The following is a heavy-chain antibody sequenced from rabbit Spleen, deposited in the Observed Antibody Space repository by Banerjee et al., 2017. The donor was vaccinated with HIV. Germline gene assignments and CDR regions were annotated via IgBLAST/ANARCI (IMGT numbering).Heavy chain of an antibody. D-gene: IGHD1-1*01. CDR2: IDTGSSGFT. Sequence: QSLEEAGGDLVKPGASLTLTCTASGVSFSGNSYMCWVRQAPGKGLEWIACIDTGSSGFTYFASWAKGRFTISKTSSTTVTLQMTSLTVADTATYFCARDNGSGDYIDLYIDLWGQGTLVTVS. CDR3: ARDNGSGDYIDLYIDL. J-gene: IGHJ4*01. V-gene: IGHV1S40*01. CDR1: GVSFSGNSY.